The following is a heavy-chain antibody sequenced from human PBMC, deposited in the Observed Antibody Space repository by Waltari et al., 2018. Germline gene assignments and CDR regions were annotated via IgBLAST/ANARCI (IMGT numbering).Heavy chain of an antibody. J-gene: IGHJ6*02. D-gene: IGHD3-22*01. CDR3: ARDYCDRTNCHGMDV. CDR1: EFTFRSYA. CDR2: MSYNERNI. Sequence: QVQLVESGGGVVQPGRSLRLSCAASEFTFRSYAMHWVRQAPGKGREWGEGMSYNERNIYYVDSVKGRFIISRDKARKMLYRQMNSLRTEDTAVYYCARDYCDRTNCHGMDVWGQGTTVTVSS. V-gene: IGHV3-30*04.